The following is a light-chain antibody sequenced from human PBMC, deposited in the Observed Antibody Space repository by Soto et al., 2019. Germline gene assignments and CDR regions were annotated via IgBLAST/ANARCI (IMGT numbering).Light chain of an antibody. CDR1: QSVSSN. Sequence: EIVMTQSPATLSVSPGERATLSCRASQSVSSNLAWYQQKPGQAPRLLIYGASTRATGIPARFSGSGSGTDFTLTISSLQSEDFEVYYCQQYNNWPGTFGPGTKVDIK. J-gene: IGKJ3*01. CDR2: GAS. V-gene: IGKV3-15*01. CDR3: QQYNNWPGT.